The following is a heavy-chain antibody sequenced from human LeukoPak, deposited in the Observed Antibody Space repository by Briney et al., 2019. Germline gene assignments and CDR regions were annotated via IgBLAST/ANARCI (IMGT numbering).Heavy chain of an antibody. J-gene: IGHJ4*02. CDR2: IYYSGST. V-gene: IGHV4-39*01. Sequence: PSETLSLTCTVSGGSISSSSYYSGWIRQPPGKGLEWIGSIYYSGSTFHNPSLKSRVTISVDTSKNQFSLKLSSVTAADTAVYYCASYGSEQLWGQGTLVTVSS. CDR1: GGSISSSSYY. CDR3: ASYGSEQL. D-gene: IGHD3-10*01.